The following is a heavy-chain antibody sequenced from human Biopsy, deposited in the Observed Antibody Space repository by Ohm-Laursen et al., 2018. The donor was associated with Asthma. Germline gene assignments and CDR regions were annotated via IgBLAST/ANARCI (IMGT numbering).Heavy chain of an antibody. J-gene: IGHJ6*02. D-gene: IGHD2-21*02. CDR3: ARGGLHYYEYYGMDV. CDR1: GFTFDNYT. Sequence: SLRLSCTASGFTFDNYTMHWVRQAPGKGLVWVTIISYDGRNTYYADSVEGRFTISRDNSKNTLFLQMSSLRPEDTAVYYCARGGLHYYEYYGMDVWGQGTTVTASS. V-gene: IGHV3-30*04. CDR2: ISYDGRNT.